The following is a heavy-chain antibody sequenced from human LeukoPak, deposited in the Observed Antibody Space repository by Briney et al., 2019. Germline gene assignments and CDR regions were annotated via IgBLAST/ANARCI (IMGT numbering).Heavy chain of an antibody. CDR3: VRARFLEWLPHFDY. CDR1: GYTFTVYY. J-gene: IGHJ4*02. Sequence: ASVKVSCKASGYTFTVYYMHWVRQASGQGLEWMGWINPNSGGTNYAQKFQGRVTMTRDTSISTAYMELSRLRSDDTAVYYCVRARFLEWLPHFDYGGQGALVTVSS. CDR2: INPNSGGT. D-gene: IGHD3-3*01. V-gene: IGHV1-2*02.